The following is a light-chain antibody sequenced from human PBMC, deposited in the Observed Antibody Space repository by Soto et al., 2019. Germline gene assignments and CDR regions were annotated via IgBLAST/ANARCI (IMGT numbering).Light chain of an antibody. CDR1: QSISTW. CDR3: QKHNRSLWT. CDR2: KAS. J-gene: IGKJ1*01. V-gene: IGKV1-5*03. Sequence: DIQMTQSPSTLSASVGDRVTITCRASQSISTWLAWYQQKPGKAPKLLIYKASTLESGVPSRFSGSGSGTEFTLTISSLQPDDFATYYCQKHNRSLWTFGQGTKVEVK.